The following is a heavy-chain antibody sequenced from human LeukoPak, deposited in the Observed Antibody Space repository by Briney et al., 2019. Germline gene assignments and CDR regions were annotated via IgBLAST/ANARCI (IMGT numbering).Heavy chain of an antibody. CDR3: ARHVFHMVRTYHFDY. CDR2: IRPSDSET. V-gene: IGHV5-51*01. Sequence: GESLKISCKGSGYSFTNYWIGWVRQIPGKGLEWMGIIRPSDSETTYSPSFQGQVTMSVDKSISTAYLQWNSLKASDTAMYSCARHVFHMVRTYHFDYWGQGTLVTVSS. J-gene: IGHJ4*02. CDR1: GYSFTNYW. D-gene: IGHD4/OR15-4a*01.